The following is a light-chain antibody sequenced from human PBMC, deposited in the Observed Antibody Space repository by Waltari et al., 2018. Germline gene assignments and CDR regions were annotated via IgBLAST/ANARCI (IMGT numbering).Light chain of an antibody. V-gene: IGKV3-20*01. CDR3: QQYDISPLT. CDR2: GAS. Sequence: EIVLTQSPGTLSLSPGARATLSCRTSQTVRTTYSVWYQQKPGQAPTLIIYGASSRATANPHRFSGSGSGTYFSLTISSLEPEDFSVYYCQQYDISPLTSSGGTRVEIK. CDR1: QTVRTTY. J-gene: IGKJ4*01.